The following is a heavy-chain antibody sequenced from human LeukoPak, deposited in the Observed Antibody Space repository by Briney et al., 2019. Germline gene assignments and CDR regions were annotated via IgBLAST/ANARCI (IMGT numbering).Heavy chain of an antibody. CDR1: GGSINNNKW. CDR3: ATYHDISSGYTFDS. D-gene: IGHD3-9*01. J-gene: IGHJ4*02. V-gene: IGHV4-4*02. CDR2: IHPSGST. Sequence: SETLSLTCAVSGGSINNNKWWNWVRQPPGKGLEWIGEIHPSGSTRYNPSLKSRLSISIDKSNDQVSLKLSSVTAADTAVYYCATYHDISSGYTFDSWGQGTLVTVSS.